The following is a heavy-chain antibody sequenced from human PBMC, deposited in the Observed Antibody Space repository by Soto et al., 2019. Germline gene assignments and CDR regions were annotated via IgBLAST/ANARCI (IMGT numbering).Heavy chain of an antibody. Sequence: GGSLRLSCAASGFTFSSYAISWVRQAPGKGLEWVSGIGGSGDNTYYADSVRGRFTISRDNSRSTLYLQMNSLRAEDTALYYCAKTISGYFWAGDSWGRGTLVTVSS. J-gene: IGHJ4*02. V-gene: IGHV3-23*01. CDR1: GFTFSSYA. CDR2: IGGSGDNT. CDR3: AKTISGYFWAGDS. D-gene: IGHD5-12*01.